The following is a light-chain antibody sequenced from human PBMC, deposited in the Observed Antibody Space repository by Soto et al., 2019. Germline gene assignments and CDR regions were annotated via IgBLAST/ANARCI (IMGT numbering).Light chain of an antibody. CDR2: DVS. Sequence: DIKVTQSPATLSASVGDRVTITCRASQTISTWLAWYQQKPGKAPKLLIYDVSTLGSGVPSRFSGSGSGTDFTLTISSLQPDDSATYYCQQYNTLWTFCQGTMVDIK. CDR3: QQYNTLWT. CDR1: QTISTW. J-gene: IGKJ1*01. V-gene: IGKV1-5*01.